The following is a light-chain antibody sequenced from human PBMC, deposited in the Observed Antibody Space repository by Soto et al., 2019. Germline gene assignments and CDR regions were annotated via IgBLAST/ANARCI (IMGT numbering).Light chain of an antibody. CDR3: QQVNAYPWT. J-gene: IGKJ1*01. CDR1: QGIGSY. V-gene: IGKV1-9*01. CDR2: AAS. Sequence: DIQLTQSPSFLSASVGDRVTITCRASQGIGSYLAWYQQKPGQAPKLLIYAASTLQSGVPSRFSGSGSGTEFTLTISSLQPEDFASYYCQQVNAYPWTFGQGTKVEIE.